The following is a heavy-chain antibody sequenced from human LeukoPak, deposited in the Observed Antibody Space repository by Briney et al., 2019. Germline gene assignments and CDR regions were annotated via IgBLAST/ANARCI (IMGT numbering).Heavy chain of an antibody. D-gene: IGHD2-2*03. CDR1: GFTFSSYG. V-gene: IGHV3-30*03. Sequence: GRSLRLSCAASGFTFSSYGMHWVRQAPGKGLEWVAVISYDGSSKYYADSVKGRFTISRDNSKNTLYLQMNSLRAEDTAVYYCAGGYCSSTSCRYFNYYYYGMDVWGQGTTVTVSS. CDR3: AGGYCSSTSCRYFNYYYYGMDV. CDR2: ISYDGSSK. J-gene: IGHJ6*02.